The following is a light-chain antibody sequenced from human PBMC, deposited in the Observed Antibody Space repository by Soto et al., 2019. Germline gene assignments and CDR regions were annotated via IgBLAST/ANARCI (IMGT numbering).Light chain of an antibody. CDR1: QGIPSF. Sequence: DIQLTHSPSFLSASVGDRVTITCRASQGIPSFLAWYQQKPGKAPNLLIYAASTLQSGVPSRFSGSGSGTEFTLTISSLQPEDFATYYCQQVNNYRWTFGQGTKVEIK. CDR3: QQVNNYRWT. V-gene: IGKV1-9*01. J-gene: IGKJ1*01. CDR2: AAS.